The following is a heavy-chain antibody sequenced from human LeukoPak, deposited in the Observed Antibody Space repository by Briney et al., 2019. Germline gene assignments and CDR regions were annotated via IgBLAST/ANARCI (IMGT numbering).Heavy chain of an antibody. V-gene: IGHV1-18*01. CDR1: GYTFTSYG. D-gene: IGHD2-2*01. Sequence: ASVKVSCKASGYTFTSYGISWVRQAPGQGLEWMGWISAYNGNTNYAQKLQGRVTMTTDTSTSTAYMELRSLRSDDTAVYYCAGLLVVPAARRLFYYYYGMDVWGQGTTVTVSS. CDR3: AGLLVVPAARRLFYYYYGMDV. CDR2: ISAYNGNT. J-gene: IGHJ6*02.